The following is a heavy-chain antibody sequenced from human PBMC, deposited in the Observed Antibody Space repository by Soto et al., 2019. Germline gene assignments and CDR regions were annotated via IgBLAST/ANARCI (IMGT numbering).Heavy chain of an antibody. J-gene: IGHJ6*02. D-gene: IGHD6-6*01. CDR3: ARDRGSSSAFYYYYYVMDF. CDR1: GYTFTSYG. CDR2: ISAYNGNT. V-gene: IGHV1-18*01. Sequence: ASVKVSCKASGYTFTSYGISWVRQAPGQGLEWMGWISAYNGNTNYAQKLQGRVTMTTDTSTSTAYMELRSLRSDDTAVYYCARDRGSSSAFYYYYYVMDFWGQGTTVTVSS.